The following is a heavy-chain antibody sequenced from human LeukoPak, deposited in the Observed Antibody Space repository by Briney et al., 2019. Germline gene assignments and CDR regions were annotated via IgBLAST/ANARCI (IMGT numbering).Heavy chain of an antibody. D-gene: IGHD6-6*01. Sequence: PSQTLSLTCAVSGGSISDGACSWSWIRQPPGKGLEWIGYIYSSGSTNYNPSLKSRVTISVDTSKNQFSLNVRSVTAADTAVYYCARHVARYSSSSANDYWGQGALVTVSS. J-gene: IGHJ4*02. CDR2: IYSSGST. CDR3: ARHVARYSSSSANDY. V-gene: IGHV4-61*09. CDR1: GGSISDGACS.